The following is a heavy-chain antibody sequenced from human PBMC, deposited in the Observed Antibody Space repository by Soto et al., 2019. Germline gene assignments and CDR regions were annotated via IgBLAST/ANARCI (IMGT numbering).Heavy chain of an antibody. J-gene: IGHJ3*02. CDR1: GGSISNYF. D-gene: IGHD2-8*01. CDR2: IDNSGST. Sequence: SETLSLTCTVSGGSISNYFCNWIRQPAGKGLEWIGRIDNSGSTNYNPSLKSRITISIDKSKNQFSLKLDSVTAADTAIYYCARVGVTPRPDAFDIWGQGTMVTVSS. CDR3: ARVGVTPRPDAFDI. V-gene: IGHV4-4*07.